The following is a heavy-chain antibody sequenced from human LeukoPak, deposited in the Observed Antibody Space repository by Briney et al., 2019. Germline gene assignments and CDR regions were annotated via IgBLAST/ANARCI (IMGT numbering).Heavy chain of an antibody. V-gene: IGHV3-30*03. CDR2: ISYDGNNK. CDR3: ASLEIYGGNSDY. Sequence: PGRSLRLSCAASGFTFSSYGMHWVRQAPGKGLEWVAVISYDGNNKYYADSVKGRFTISRDNAKNSLYLQMNSLGAEDTAVYYCASLEIYGGNSDYWGQGTLVTVSS. D-gene: IGHD4-23*01. CDR1: GFTFSSYG. J-gene: IGHJ4*02.